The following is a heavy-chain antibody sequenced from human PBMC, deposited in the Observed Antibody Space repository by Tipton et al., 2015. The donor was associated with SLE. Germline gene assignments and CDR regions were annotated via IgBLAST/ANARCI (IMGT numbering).Heavy chain of an antibody. D-gene: IGHD3-16*01. CDR3: ARAFRHWGAPTLGMDI. Sequence: RSLRLSCTTSGFNFGDYAMNWVRQAPGKGLEWIAFIRSKTYGGTTEYAASVKGRFTISRDDSNSIAYLQMNSLKTEDTAVYYCARAFRHWGAPTLGMDIWGQGTTVTVSS. J-gene: IGHJ6*02. CDR1: GFNFGDYA. CDR2: IRSKTYGGTT. V-gene: IGHV3-49*04.